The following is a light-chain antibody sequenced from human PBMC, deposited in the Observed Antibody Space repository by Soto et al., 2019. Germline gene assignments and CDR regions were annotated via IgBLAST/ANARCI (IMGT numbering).Light chain of an antibody. V-gene: IGKV3-15*01. CDR3: QQDIKWPIT. Sequence: VMPQSPATLSVSPGERAPLSCRASQSVSSNLAWYQQKPGQAPRLLISDASTRATGIPARFSGSGSGTEFTLTVSSLQSEDFAVYYCQQDIKWPITLGQGTRL. CDR2: DAS. J-gene: IGKJ5*01. CDR1: QSVSSN.